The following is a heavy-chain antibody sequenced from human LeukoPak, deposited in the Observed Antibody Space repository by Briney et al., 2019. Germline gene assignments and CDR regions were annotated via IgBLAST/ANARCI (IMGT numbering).Heavy chain of an antibody. CDR3: ARSGGSSGWYYFDY. Sequence: SETLSLTCTVSGGSISSHYWSWIRQPAGKGLEWIGRMYTSGSTNYNPSLESRVTMSVDMSKNQFSLKLSSVTAADTAMYYCARSGGSSGWYYFDYWGQGTLVTVSS. J-gene: IGHJ4*02. CDR2: MYTSGST. D-gene: IGHD6-19*01. V-gene: IGHV4-4*07. CDR1: GGSISSHY.